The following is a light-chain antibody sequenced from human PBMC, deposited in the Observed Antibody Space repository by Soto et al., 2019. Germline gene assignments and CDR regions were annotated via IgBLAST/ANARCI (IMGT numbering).Light chain of an antibody. Sequence: DIQMTQSPSTLSASVRDRVTITCRASQSISVWLAWYQQKPGKAPKLLIYRTSSLESGVASRFSGSGSGTEFTLTISSLQPDDFATYYCQQYSIYPITFGGGTKVEIK. CDR1: QSISVW. CDR2: RTS. J-gene: IGKJ4*01. CDR3: QQYSIYPIT. V-gene: IGKV1-5*03.